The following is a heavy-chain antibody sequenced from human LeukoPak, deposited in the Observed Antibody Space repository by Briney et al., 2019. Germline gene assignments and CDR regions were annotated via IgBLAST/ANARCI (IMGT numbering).Heavy chain of an antibody. J-gene: IGHJ4*02. CDR2: IYYSGST. CDR1: GGSISSYY. D-gene: IGHD4-23*01. CDR3: ARVQAYGGKGYFDY. Sequence: SGTLSLTCTVSGGSISSYYWSWIRQPPGKGLEWIGYIYYSGSTNYNPSLKSRVTISVDTSKNQFSLKLSSVTAADTAVYYCARVQAYGGKGYFDYWGQGTLVSVSS. V-gene: IGHV4-59*07.